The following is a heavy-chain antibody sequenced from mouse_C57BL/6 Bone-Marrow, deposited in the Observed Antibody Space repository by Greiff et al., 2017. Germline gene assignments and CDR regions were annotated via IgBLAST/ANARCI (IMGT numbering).Heavy chain of an antibody. D-gene: IGHD2-2*01. CDR1: GFTFSDYY. CDR2: ISNGGGST. V-gene: IGHV5-12*01. Sequence: EVKLVESGGGLVQPGGSLKLSCAASGFTFSDYYMYWVRQTPEKRLEWVAYISNGGGSTYYPDTVKGRFTISRDNAKNTLYLQMSRLKSEDTAMXYCARHGYGYGFDYWGQGTTLTVSS. J-gene: IGHJ2*01. CDR3: ARHGYGYGFDY.